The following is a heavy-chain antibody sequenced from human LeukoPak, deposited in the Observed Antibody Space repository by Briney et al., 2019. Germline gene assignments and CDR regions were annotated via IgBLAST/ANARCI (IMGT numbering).Heavy chain of an antibody. Sequence: GGSLRLSCRASGFIFGNYGMHWVRQAPGKGLEYVSTITSNGDIKYYTDSVKGRFTISRDNSKNTLYLQMGSLRPEDMAIYYCARDITRRYVQWLVDYWGQGTLVTVSS. J-gene: IGHJ4*02. D-gene: IGHD6-19*01. CDR3: ARDITRRYVQWLVDY. CDR1: GFIFGNYG. CDR2: ITSNGDIK. V-gene: IGHV3-64*02.